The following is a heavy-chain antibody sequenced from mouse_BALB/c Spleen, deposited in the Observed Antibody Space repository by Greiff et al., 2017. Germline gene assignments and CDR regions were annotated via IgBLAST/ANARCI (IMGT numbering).Heavy chain of an antibody. J-gene: IGHJ4*01. D-gene: IGHD4-1*01. CDR2: INPSNGGT. Sequence: VQLVESGAELVKPGASVKLSCKASGYTFTSYYMYWVKQRPGQGLEWIGEINPSNGGTNFNEKFKSKATLTVDKSSSTAYMQLSSLTSEDSAVYYCTKGRGTSAMDYWGQGTSVTVSS. V-gene: IGHV1S81*02. CDR3: TKGRGTSAMDY. CDR1: GYTFTSYY.